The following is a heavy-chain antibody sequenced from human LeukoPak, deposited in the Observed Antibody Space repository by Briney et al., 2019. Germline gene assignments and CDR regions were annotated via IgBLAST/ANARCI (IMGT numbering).Heavy chain of an antibody. Sequence: GGSLRLSCAASGFTFSSYGMHWVRQAPGKGLEWVAVISYDGSNKYYADSVKGRFTISRDNSKNTLYLQMNSLRAEDTAVYYCAKVGSSTSCYKCVYYFDYWGQGTLVTVSS. CDR1: GFTFSSYG. CDR2: ISYDGSNK. J-gene: IGHJ4*02. V-gene: IGHV3-30*18. CDR3: AKVGSSTSCYKCVYYFDY. D-gene: IGHD2-2*02.